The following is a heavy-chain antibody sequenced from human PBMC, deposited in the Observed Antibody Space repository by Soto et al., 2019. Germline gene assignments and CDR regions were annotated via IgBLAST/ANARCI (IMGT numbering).Heavy chain of an antibody. CDR1: AFSSSTSW. CDR2: IRQDGSEK. J-gene: IGHJ4*02. Sequence: EVQLVESGGDLVQPGGSLRLSCVASAFSSSTSWMSWFRQAPGKGPEWVAIIRQDGSEKYYVESVKGRFTISRDSAKDSLSRQMNSLRVEDTAVYYCARGRGWLFDIWGPGTQVTVSS. CDR3: ARGRGWLFDI. D-gene: IGHD6-19*01. V-gene: IGHV3-7*01.